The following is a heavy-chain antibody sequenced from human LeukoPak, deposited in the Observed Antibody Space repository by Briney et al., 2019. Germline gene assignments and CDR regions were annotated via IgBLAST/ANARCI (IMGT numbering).Heavy chain of an antibody. CDR3: ARFYGVPGGWFDP. V-gene: IGHV3-66*01. D-gene: IGHD4-17*01. J-gene: IGHJ5*02. CDR1: GGSISSGGYY. CDR2: IYDGGST. Sequence: LSLTCTVSGGSISSGGYYWSWVRQAPGKGLEWVSVIYDGGSTHYADSVKGRFTISRDNSKNTLYLQMNSLRAEDTAVYYCARFYGVPGGWFDPWGQGTLVTVSS.